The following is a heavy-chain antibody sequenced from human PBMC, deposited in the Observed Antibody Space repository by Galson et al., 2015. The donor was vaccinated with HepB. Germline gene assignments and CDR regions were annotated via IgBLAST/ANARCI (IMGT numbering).Heavy chain of an antibody. CDR3: ARRGIVGAKIPYYYCGMDV. J-gene: IGHJ6*02. CDR2: ISSSSSTI. Sequence: SLRLSCAASGFTFSSYSMNWVRQAPGKGLEWVSYISSSSSTIYYADSVKGRFTISRDNAKNSLYLQMNSLRAEDTAVYYCARRGIVGAKIPYYYCGMDVWGQGTTVTVSS. V-gene: IGHV3-48*04. CDR1: GFTFSSYS. D-gene: IGHD1-26*01.